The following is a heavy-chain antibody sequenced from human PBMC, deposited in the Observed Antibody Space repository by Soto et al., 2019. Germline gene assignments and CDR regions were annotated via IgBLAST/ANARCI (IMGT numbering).Heavy chain of an antibody. V-gene: IGHV4-39*01. CDR2: IYYSGST. D-gene: IGHD3-3*01. J-gene: IGHJ5*02. CDR3: ARLRITIFGVVIIFRWFDP. Sequence: SEPLSLTCTFSDGSISSSSYYWGLIHQPPVKVREWIGSIYYSGSTYYNPSLKSRVTISVDTSKNQFSLKLSSVTAADTAVYYCARLRITIFGVVIIFRWFDPWGQGTLVTVSS. CDR1: DGSISSSSYY.